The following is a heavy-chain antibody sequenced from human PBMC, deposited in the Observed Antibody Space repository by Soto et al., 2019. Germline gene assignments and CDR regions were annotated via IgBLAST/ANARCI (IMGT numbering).Heavy chain of an antibody. CDR3: ARAPSGSGGSTSLYDY. CDR2: ISSSGTAI. J-gene: IGHJ4*02. Sequence: QVQLVESGGGLVKPGGSLRLSCAASGFTFSDYYMNWIRQSPGKGLEWVSYISSSGTAIYYADSVRGRFTVSRDNAKNSLLLQMNSLRAEDTAVYYCARAPSGSGGSTSLYDYWGQGTLVTVSS. V-gene: IGHV3-11*01. CDR1: GFTFSDYY. D-gene: IGHD6-25*01.